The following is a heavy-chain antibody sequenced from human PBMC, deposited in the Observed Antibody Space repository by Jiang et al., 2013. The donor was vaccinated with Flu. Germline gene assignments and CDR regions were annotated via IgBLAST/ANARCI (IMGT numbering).Heavy chain of an antibody. V-gene: IGHV1-46*01. CDR2: INPSDGRT. CDR1: GYIFTSYY. CDR3: ARARWYTSGWYDVDFDF. D-gene: IGHD6-19*01. J-gene: IGHJ2*01. Sequence: CKASGYIFTSYYIQWVRQAPGQGLEWMGMINPSDGRTIYAQKFQGRVTMTRDTSTSTVNMELSSLKSEDTAVYFCARARWYTSGWYDVDFDFWGRGTLVSVSS.